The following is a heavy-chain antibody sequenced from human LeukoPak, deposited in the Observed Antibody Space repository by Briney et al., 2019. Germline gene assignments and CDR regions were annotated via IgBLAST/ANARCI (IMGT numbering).Heavy chain of an antibody. D-gene: IGHD2-21*02. CDR2: INHSGST. V-gene: IGHV4-34*01. CDR1: GGSFSGYY. Sequence: SETLSLTCAVYGGSFSGYYWSWIRQPPGKGLEWIGEINHSGSTNYNPSLKSRVTISVDTSKNQFSLKLSSVTAADTAVYYCAKVKTDILIPDSWGRGTLVTVSS. J-gene: IGHJ4*02. CDR3: AKVKTDILIPDS.